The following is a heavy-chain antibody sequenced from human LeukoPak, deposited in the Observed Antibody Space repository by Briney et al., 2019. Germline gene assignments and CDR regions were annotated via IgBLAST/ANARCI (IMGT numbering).Heavy chain of an antibody. D-gene: IGHD1/OR15-1a*01. J-gene: IGHJ6*02. CDR1: GYTFTSYA. Sequence: ASVKVSCKASGYTFTSYAMHWVRQAPGQRLEWMGWINAGNGNTKYSQKFQGRVTITRDTSASTAYMELSSLRSEDTAVYYCAREKLEQVGYGMDVWGQGTTVTVSS. CDR2: INAGNGNT. CDR3: AREKLEQVGYGMDV. V-gene: IGHV1-3*01.